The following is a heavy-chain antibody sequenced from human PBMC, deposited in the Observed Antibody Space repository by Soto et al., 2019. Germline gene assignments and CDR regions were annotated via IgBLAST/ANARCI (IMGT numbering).Heavy chain of an antibody. D-gene: IGHD4-17*01. CDR2: ISGSGGAT. Sequence: GGSLRLSCAASGFTFSSYAMSWVRQAPGKGLEWVSDISGSGGATYYADSVKGRFTISRDNSKNTLYLQMNSLRAEDTAVYYCAKHLGDYGDYDSSDEAFDPWGQGTLVTVSS. CDR3: AKHLGDYGDYDSSDEAFDP. CDR1: GFTFSSYA. J-gene: IGHJ5*02. V-gene: IGHV3-23*01.